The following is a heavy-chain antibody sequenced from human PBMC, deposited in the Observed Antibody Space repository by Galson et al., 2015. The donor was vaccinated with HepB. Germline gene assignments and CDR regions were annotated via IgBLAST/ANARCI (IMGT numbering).Heavy chain of an antibody. J-gene: IGHJ4*02. Sequence: SLRLSCAASGFTFNNFWMHWIRQAPGKGLVWVSRIYNDGRTTHYADSVKGRFIISRDNAKNMLYLQMNSLRVEDTGLYNCARDNPDYWGPGTLVTVSS. V-gene: IGHV3-74*01. CDR2: IYNDGRTT. CDR1: GFTFNNFW. CDR3: ARDNPDY.